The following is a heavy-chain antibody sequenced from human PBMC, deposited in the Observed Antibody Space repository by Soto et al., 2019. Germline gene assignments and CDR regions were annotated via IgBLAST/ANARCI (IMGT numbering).Heavy chain of an antibody. CDR3: ARGFTYAGDFDS. V-gene: IGHV4-34*01. Sequence: PSETLSLTCAVYGGSFSGYYWSWIRQPPGKGLEWIGEINHSGSTNYNPSLKSRVTISVDTSKNQSSLKLSSVTAADTAVYYCARGFTYAGDFDSWGQGTLVTVSS. CDR2: INHSGST. D-gene: IGHD7-27*01. J-gene: IGHJ4*02. CDR1: GGSFSGYY.